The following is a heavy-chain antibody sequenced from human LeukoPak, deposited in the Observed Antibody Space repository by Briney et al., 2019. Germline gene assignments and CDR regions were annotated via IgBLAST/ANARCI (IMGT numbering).Heavy chain of an antibody. CDR3: AKPPIAVAGTGLYFDY. CDR2: ISGSGGST. CDR1: GFTFSSYA. V-gene: IGHV3-23*01. D-gene: IGHD6-19*01. Sequence: GGSLRLSCAASGFTFSSYAMSWVRQAPGKGLEWVSDISGSGGSTYDADSVKGRFTISRDNSKNTLYLQMNSLRAEDTAVYYCAKPPIAVAGTGLYFDYWGQGTLVTVSS. J-gene: IGHJ4*02.